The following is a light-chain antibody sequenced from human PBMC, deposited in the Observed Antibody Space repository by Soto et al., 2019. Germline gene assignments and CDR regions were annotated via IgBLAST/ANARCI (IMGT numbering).Light chain of an antibody. Sequence: QSVLTQSSSACASLGSSVKLTCTLSSGHSSYIIAWHQQQPGKAPRYLMKLEGSGSYNKRSGVPDRFSGSSSGADRYLTISKLQSEDEADYSCETWDSNTVVFGGGTKVTVL. CDR3: ETWDSNTVV. J-gene: IGLJ2*01. CDR1: SGHSSYI. CDR2: LEGSGSY. V-gene: IGLV4-60*03.